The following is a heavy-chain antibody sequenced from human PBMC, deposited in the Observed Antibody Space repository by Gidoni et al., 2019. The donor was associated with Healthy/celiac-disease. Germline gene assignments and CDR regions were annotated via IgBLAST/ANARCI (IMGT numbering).Heavy chain of an antibody. J-gene: IGHJ4*02. V-gene: IGHV3-23*01. D-gene: IGHD1-26*01. CDR3: AKVILVGATFDY. CDR2: ISGSGGST. Sequence: EVQLLESGGGLVQPGGSLRLSCAASGFTFSSYAMSWVRQASGKGLEWVSAISGSGGSTYYADSVKGRFTISRDNSKNTLYLKMNSLRAEDTAVYYCAKVILVGATFDYWGQGTLVTVSS. CDR1: GFTFSSYA.